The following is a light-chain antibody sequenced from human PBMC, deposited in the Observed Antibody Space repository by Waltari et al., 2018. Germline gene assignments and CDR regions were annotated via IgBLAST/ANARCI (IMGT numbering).Light chain of an antibody. CDR2: GAS. V-gene: IGKV3-15*01. CDR3: QQYNNWPLYT. CDR1: QSLGTN. J-gene: IGKJ2*01. Sequence: ETVMTQYPATLSVSPGGRATLPCRASQSLGTNLAWYQQKPGQAPRLLIYGASSRATGVPARFSGSGSGTDFTLTISSLQSEDFVVYYCQQYNNWPLYTFGQGTKLEI.